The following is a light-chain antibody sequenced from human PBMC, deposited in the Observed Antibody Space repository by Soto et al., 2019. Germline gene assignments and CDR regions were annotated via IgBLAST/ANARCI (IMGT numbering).Light chain of an antibody. CDR1: QDISNY. J-gene: IGKJ4*01. CDR2: DAS. Sequence: DIQMTQSPSSLSASVGDSVTITCQASQDISNYLNWYQQKPGKAPKLLIYDASNLETGAPSRFSGSGSGTDFTFTISRLQTEDIATYDCQQCDKLPLTFGGGTKVDI. CDR3: QQCDKLPLT. V-gene: IGKV1-33*01.